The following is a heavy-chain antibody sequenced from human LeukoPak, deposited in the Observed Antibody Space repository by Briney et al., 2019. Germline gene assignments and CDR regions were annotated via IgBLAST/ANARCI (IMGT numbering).Heavy chain of an antibody. Sequence: GGSLRLSCAASGFTFSGAAMHWVRQASGKGPEWVGHIRSKPNNYATAYAASVKGRFTISRDDSKNTAYLQMNSLKIEDTAVYYCTRPLGAAAGTYFDPWGQGTLVTVPS. CDR2: IRSKPNNYAT. CDR1: GFTFSGAA. CDR3: TRPLGAAAGTYFDP. J-gene: IGHJ5*02. V-gene: IGHV3-73*01. D-gene: IGHD6-13*01.